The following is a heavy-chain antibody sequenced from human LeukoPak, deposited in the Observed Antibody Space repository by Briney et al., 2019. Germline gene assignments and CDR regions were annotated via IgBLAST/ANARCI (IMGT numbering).Heavy chain of an antibody. V-gene: IGHV1-18*01. Sequence: GASVKVSCKASGYTFTSYGISWVRQAPGQGLEWMGWISAYNGNKNYAQNFQGRVTMTTETSTTTAYMELSSLRSEDTAVYYCARDLISGDWTWDIWGQGTMVTVSS. J-gene: IGHJ3*02. CDR3: ARDLISGDWTWDI. CDR1: GYTFTSYG. D-gene: IGHD2-21*02. CDR2: ISAYNGNK.